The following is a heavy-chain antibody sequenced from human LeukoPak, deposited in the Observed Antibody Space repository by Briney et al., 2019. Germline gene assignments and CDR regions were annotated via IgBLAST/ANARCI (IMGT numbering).Heavy chain of an antibody. Sequence: ASVKVSCKASGYTFTNNFMHWVRQAPGQGLEWMGIINPSGDNTWYAQKFQGRVTMTRDMATSTDYMEVSSLRSEDTAVYYCVRALGGYYLLDYWGQGTLVTVSS. D-gene: IGHD3-22*01. J-gene: IGHJ4*02. CDR3: VRALGGYYLLDY. CDR2: INPSGDNT. CDR1: GYTFTNNF. V-gene: IGHV1-46*01.